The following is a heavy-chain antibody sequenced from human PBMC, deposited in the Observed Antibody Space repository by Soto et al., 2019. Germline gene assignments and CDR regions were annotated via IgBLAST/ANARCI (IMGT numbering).Heavy chain of an antibody. J-gene: IGHJ5*02. CDR2: IYYSGST. D-gene: IGHD2-15*01. V-gene: IGHV4-59*08. Sequence: PSETLSLTCTVSGGSISSYYWSWIRQPPGKGLEWIGYIYYSGSTNYNPSLKSRVTISVDTSKNQFSLKLSSVTAADTAVYYCARHRGGGWFDPWGQGTLVTVSS. CDR3: ARHRGGGWFDP. CDR1: GGSISSYY.